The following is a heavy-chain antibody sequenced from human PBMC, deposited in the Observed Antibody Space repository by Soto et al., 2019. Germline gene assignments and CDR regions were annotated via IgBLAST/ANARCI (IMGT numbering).Heavy chain of an antibody. CDR3: ARGLTYLRFIESLAYYYYGMDV. CDR1: GGTFSSYA. D-gene: IGHD3-3*01. Sequence: SVKVSCKASGGTFSSYAISWVRQAPGQGLEWMGGIIPIFGTANYAQKFQGRVTITADESTSTAYMELSSLRSEDTAVYYCARGLTYLRFIESLAYYYYGMDVWGQGTTVTVSS. V-gene: IGHV1-69*13. J-gene: IGHJ6*02. CDR2: IIPIFGTA.